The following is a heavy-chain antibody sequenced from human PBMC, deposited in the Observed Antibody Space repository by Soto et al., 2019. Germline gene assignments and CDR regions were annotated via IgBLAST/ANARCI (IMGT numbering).Heavy chain of an antibody. Sequence: PGGSLRLSCAASGFTFSSYAMSWVRQAPGKGLEWASAISGSGGSTYYADSVKGRFTISRDNSKNTLYLQMNSLRAEDTAVYYCAKRPYRIAVADYFDYWGQGTLVTVSS. V-gene: IGHV3-23*01. J-gene: IGHJ4*02. CDR1: GFTFSSYA. D-gene: IGHD6-19*01. CDR2: ISGSGGST. CDR3: AKRPYRIAVADYFDY.